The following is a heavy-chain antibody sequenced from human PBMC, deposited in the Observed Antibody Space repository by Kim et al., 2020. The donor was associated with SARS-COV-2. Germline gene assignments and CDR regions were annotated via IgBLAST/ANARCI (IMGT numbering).Heavy chain of an antibody. CDR2: INHSGST. J-gene: IGHJ4*02. CDR1: GGSFSGYY. V-gene: IGHV4-34*01. Sequence: SETLSLTCAVYGGSFSGYYWSWIRQPPGKGLEWIGEINHSGSTNYNPSLKSRVTISVDTSKNQFSLKLSSVTAADTAVYYCARGSRIAAAGDDYWGQGTLVTVSS. D-gene: IGHD6-13*01. CDR3: ARGSRIAAAGDDY.